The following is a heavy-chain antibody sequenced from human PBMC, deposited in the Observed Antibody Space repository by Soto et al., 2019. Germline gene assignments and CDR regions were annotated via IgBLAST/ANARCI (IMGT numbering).Heavy chain of an antibody. CDR1: GVSFNNNG. J-gene: IGHJ6*02. V-gene: IGHV1-69*01. Sequence: QVQLVQSGAEVKKPGSSVKVSCKTSGVSFNNNGIGWVRQAPGHGLEWMGGVSPPFRTSNYARKFQGRISITADASTGTVNMELSRLTSEDTAQYYFAEVLYYGSGSYSPYGMDVWGQGTTVTVSS. CDR2: VSPPFRTS. CDR3: AEVLYYGSGSYSPYGMDV. D-gene: IGHD3-10*01.